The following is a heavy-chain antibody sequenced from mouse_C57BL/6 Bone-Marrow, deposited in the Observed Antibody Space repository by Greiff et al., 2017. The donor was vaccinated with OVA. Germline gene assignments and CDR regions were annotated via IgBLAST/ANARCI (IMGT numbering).Heavy chain of an antibody. D-gene: IGHD1-1*01. CDR1: GYTFTSYW. Sequence: VQLQESGAELVKPGASVKMSCKASGYTFTSYWITWVKQRPGQGLEWIGDIYPGSGSTNYNEKFKSKATLTVDTSSSTAYMQLSSLTSEDSAVYYCARKGVYYGSSYGYFDVWGTGTTVTVSS. J-gene: IGHJ1*03. V-gene: IGHV1-55*01. CDR3: ARKGVYYGSSYGYFDV. CDR2: IYPGSGST.